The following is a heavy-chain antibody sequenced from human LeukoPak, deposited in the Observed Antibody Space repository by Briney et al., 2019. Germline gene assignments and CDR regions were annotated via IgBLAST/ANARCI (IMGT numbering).Heavy chain of an antibody. CDR2: IYYRVTS. V-gene: IGHV4-59*01. D-gene: IGHD3-10*01. Sequence: SETLSLTCTVSGDSISTYYWSWIRQPPGKGLEWIGYIYYRVTSDYNPSLKSRVTMSVDMSTGQISLKLSSVTAADTAVYYCARAVGGDGSGSLWGPGTLVTVSS. J-gene: IGHJ4*02. CDR3: ARAVGGDGSGSL. CDR1: GDSISTYY.